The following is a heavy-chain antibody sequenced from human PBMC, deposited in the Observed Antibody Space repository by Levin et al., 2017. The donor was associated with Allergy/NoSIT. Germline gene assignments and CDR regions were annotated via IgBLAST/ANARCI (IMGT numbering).Heavy chain of an antibody. CDR3: AKVDYYDSSGFVGGAFDI. Sequence: PGGSLRLSCAASGFTFDDYAMHWVRQAPGKGLEWVSGISWNSGSIGYADSVKGRFTISRDNAKNSLYLQMNSLRAEDTALYYCAKVDYYDSSGFVGGAFDIWGQGTMVTVSS. D-gene: IGHD3-22*01. J-gene: IGHJ3*02. CDR2: ISWNSGSI. V-gene: IGHV3-9*01. CDR1: GFTFDDYA.